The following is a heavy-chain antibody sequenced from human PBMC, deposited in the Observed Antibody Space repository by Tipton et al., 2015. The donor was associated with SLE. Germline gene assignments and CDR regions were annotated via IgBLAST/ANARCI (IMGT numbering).Heavy chain of an antibody. Sequence: QVQLVQSGGEVKKSGASVKVSCKASGDTFTSFGISWVRQAPGQGLEWMGWISVYNGKSDYEQKLQGRVTMTTDTSTTTAYMELRSLRSDDTAVYYCAGGVGPKGVLDYWGQGTLVTVSS. J-gene: IGHJ4*02. D-gene: IGHD1-26*01. V-gene: IGHV1-18*01. CDR1: GDTFTSFG. CDR3: AGGVGPKGVLDY. CDR2: ISVYNGKS.